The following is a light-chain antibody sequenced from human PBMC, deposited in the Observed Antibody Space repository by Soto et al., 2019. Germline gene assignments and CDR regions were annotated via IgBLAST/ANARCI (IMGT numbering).Light chain of an antibody. CDR3: EQYNGPPFT. V-gene: IGKV3-20*01. CDR1: QSVRNNY. Sequence: EIVLTQSPGTLSLSPGERATLSCRASQSVRNNYLAWYQQKAGQAPRLLIYGASSRATGIPDRFSGSGSGPEFTLTISRLDPEDFAVYFCEQYNGPPFTFGQGTKLQIK. CDR2: GAS. J-gene: IGKJ2*01.